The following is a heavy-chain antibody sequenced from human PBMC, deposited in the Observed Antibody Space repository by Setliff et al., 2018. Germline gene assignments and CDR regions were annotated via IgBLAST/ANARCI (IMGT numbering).Heavy chain of an antibody. D-gene: IGHD5-18*01. V-gene: IGHV1-18*01. CDR3: YITYSYGLYYFDY. J-gene: IGHJ4*02. Sequence: ASVKVSCKASGYTFTSYGISWVRQAPGQGLEWMGWVSAYNGNTNYAQKLQGRVTMTTDTSTSTAYMELRSLRSEDTAVYYCYITYSYGLYYFDYWGQGTLVTVSS. CDR1: GYTFTSYG. CDR2: VSAYNGNT.